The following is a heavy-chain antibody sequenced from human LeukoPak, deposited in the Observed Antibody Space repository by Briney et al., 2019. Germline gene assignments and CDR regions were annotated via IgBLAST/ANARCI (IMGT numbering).Heavy chain of an antibody. CDR1: GGSXSSSSYY. CDR3: ASQGYYYDSSGYSWFDP. CDR2: IYYSGNT. D-gene: IGHD3-22*01. J-gene: IGHJ5*02. V-gene: IGHV4-39*01. Sequence: ETLSLTCXVSGGSXSSSSYYWGWIRQPPGKGLEWIGSIYYSGNTYYNPSLKSRVTISVDTSKNQFSLKLSSVTAADTAVYYCASQGYYYDSSGYSWFDPWGQGTLVTVSS.